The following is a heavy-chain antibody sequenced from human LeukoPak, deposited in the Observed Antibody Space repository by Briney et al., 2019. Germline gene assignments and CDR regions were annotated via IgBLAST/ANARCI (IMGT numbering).Heavy chain of an antibody. CDR3: ARGTTVQHDDAFDI. CDR2: IYTSGST. CDR1: GGSISSYY. Sequence: SETLSLTCTVSGGSISSYYWSWIRQPAGKGLEWIGRIYTSGSTYYNPSLKSRVTMSVDTSKNQFSLKLSSLTAADTAVYYCARGTTVQHDDAFDIWGQGTMVTVSS. J-gene: IGHJ3*02. V-gene: IGHV4-4*07. D-gene: IGHD1-1*01.